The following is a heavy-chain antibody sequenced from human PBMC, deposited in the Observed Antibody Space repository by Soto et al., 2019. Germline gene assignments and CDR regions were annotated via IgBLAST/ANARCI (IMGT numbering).Heavy chain of an antibody. CDR2: ISWNSGSI. CDR3: AKDSCSSTSCHHDAFDI. Sequence: GGSLRLSCAASGFTFDDYAMHWVRQAPGKGLEWVSGISWNSGSIGYADSVKGRFTISRDNAKNSLYLQMNSLRAEDTALYYCAKDSCSSTSCHHDAFDIWGQGTMVTVSS. D-gene: IGHD2-2*01. V-gene: IGHV3-9*01. J-gene: IGHJ3*02. CDR1: GFTFDDYA.